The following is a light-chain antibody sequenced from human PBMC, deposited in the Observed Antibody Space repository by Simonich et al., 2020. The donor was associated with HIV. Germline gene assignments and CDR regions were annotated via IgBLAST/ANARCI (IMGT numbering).Light chain of an antibody. J-gene: IGKJ2*01. Sequence: DIVMTQSPDSLAVSLVERATINCKSSQSVLYSSNNKNYLAWYQQKPGQPPKLLIYWASTRESGVPDRFSGSGSGTDFNLTISSLQAEDVAVYYCQQYYNTPHFGQGTKLEIK. CDR3: QQYYNTPH. CDR2: WAS. CDR1: QSVLYSSNNKNY. V-gene: IGKV4-1*01.